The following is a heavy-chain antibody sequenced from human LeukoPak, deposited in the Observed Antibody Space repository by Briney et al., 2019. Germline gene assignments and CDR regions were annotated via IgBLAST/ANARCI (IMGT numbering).Heavy chain of an antibody. CDR1: GFTFDDYA. CDR2: ISWNSGSI. V-gene: IGHV3-9*01. CDR3: AKAQQKTVTKDGAYH. Sequence: PGRSLRLSCAASGFTFDDYAMHWVRQAPGKGLEWVSGISWNSGSIGYADSVKGRFTTSRDNAKSSLYLQMNSLRAEDTALYYSAKAQQKTVTKDGAYHWGEGTLVTLS. J-gene: IGHJ5*02. D-gene: IGHD4-17*01.